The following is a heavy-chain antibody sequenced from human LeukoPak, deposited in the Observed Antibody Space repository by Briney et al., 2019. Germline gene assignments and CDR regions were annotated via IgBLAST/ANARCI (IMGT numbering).Heavy chain of an antibody. Sequence: SETLSLTCTVSGGSISSSSYYWSWIRQPPGKGLEWIGYIYYSGSTNYNPSLKSRVTISVDTSKNQFSLKLSSVTAADTAVYYCARRRTGFDYWGQGTLVTVSS. V-gene: IGHV4-61*01. CDR2: IYYSGST. CDR3: ARRRTGFDY. J-gene: IGHJ4*02. D-gene: IGHD1-14*01. CDR1: GGSISSSSYY.